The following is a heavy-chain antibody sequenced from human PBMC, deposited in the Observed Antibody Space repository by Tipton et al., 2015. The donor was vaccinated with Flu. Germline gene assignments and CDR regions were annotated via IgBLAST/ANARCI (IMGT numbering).Heavy chain of an antibody. Sequence: SLRLSCAGSGFTFSTFWMNWVRQAPGKGLEWVATIKQDGSETYYVDSVKGRFTISSGNDKNSLYLQMNNLRAEDTAVYFCVGGSGWLSDHWGQATLATFSS. CDR3: VGGSGWLSDH. CDR1: GFTFSTFW. J-gene: IGHJ4*02. D-gene: IGHD5-12*01. V-gene: IGHV3-7*01. CDR2: IKQDGSET.